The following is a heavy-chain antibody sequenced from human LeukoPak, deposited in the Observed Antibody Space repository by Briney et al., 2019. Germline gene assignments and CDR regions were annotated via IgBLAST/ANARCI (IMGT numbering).Heavy chain of an antibody. D-gene: IGHD6-19*01. Sequence: GGSLRLSCAASGFTFSTYTMNWVRQAPGKGLEWVSSITSSSSYIAYSDSVKGRFTISRDNAKNSLYLQMNSLRAEDTAVFYCARGQWTDYWGQGTLLIVSS. CDR3: ARGQWTDY. V-gene: IGHV3-21*01. J-gene: IGHJ4*02. CDR2: ITSSSSYI. CDR1: GFTFSTYT.